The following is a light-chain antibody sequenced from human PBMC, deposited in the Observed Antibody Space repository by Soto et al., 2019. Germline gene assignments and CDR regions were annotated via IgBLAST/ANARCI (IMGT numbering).Light chain of an antibody. V-gene: IGKV1-39*01. CDR1: QSISSY. J-gene: IGKJ4*01. CDR2: GAS. CDR3: QQSYSTRLT. Sequence: DIQMTQSPSSLSASVGDRVTITCRASQSISSYLNWYQQKAGKAPKLLIYGASRLQSGVPSRFSGSGSGTYFTLIINSLQPEECATYYCQQSYSTRLTFGGGTKVEIK.